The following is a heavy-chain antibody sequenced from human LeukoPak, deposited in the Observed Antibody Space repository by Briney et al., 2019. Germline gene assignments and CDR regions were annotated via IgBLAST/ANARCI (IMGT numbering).Heavy chain of an antibody. CDR2: IYPGDSDA. D-gene: IGHD1-20*01. V-gene: IGHV5-51*01. CDR1: GYSFTSYW. J-gene: IGHJ4*02. Sequence: GESLKISCKGSGYSFTSYWIGWVRQMPGKGLEWMGIIYPGDSDARYSPSFQGQVTISADKSISTAYLQWSSLKASDIAMYYCARRGMTGTQPYYFDYWGQGTLVTVSS. CDR3: ARRGMTGTQPYYFDY.